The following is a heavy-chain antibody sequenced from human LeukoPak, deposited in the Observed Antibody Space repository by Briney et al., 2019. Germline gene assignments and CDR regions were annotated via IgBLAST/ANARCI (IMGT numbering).Heavy chain of an antibody. CDR2: IYYSGST. CDR1: GGSISSYY. Sequence: PSETLSLTCTVSGGSISSYYWSWTRQPPGKGLEWIGYIYYSGSTNYNPSLKSRVTISVDTSKNQFSLKLSSVTAADTAVYYCARRGSGWYENYFDYWGQGTLVTVSS. V-gene: IGHV4-59*08. J-gene: IGHJ4*02. D-gene: IGHD6-19*01. CDR3: ARRGSGWYENYFDY.